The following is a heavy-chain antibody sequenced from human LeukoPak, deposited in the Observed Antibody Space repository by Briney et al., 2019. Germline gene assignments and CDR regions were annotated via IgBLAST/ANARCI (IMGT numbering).Heavy chain of an antibody. CDR3: ARGPRGIVVVPAATPYFQH. Sequence: PSETLSLTCTVSGGSISSYYWSWIRQPPGKGLEWIGYIYYSGSTNYNPSLKSRVTISVDTSKNQFSLKLSSVTAADTAVYYCARGPRGIVVVPAATPYFQHWGQGTLVTVSS. D-gene: IGHD2-2*01. J-gene: IGHJ1*01. CDR1: GGSISSYY. CDR2: IYYSGST. V-gene: IGHV4-59*12.